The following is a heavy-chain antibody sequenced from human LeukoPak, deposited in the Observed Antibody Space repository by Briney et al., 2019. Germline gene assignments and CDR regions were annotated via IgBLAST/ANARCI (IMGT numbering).Heavy chain of an antibody. CDR3: AKTTFGVVIKAAYGMDV. Sequence: PGGSLRLSCAASGFTFSSYGMHWVRQAPGKGLEWVAVISYDGSNKYYADSVKGRFTISRDNSKNTLYLQMNSLRAEDTAVYYCAKTTFGVVIKAAYGMDVWGQGTTVTVSS. CDR1: GFTFSSYG. D-gene: IGHD3-3*01. V-gene: IGHV3-30*18. CDR2: ISYDGSNK. J-gene: IGHJ6*02.